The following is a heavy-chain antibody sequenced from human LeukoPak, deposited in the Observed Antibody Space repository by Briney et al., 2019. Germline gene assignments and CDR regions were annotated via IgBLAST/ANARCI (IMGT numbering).Heavy chain of an antibody. V-gene: IGHV4-30-2*01. D-gene: IGHD3-3*01. Sequence: SETLSLTYAVSGGSISNGGYSWSWIRQPPGKGLEWIGYIYHSGNTYYNPSLKSRVTMSVDTSKNQISLKVSSVTVADTAVYYCARDQLTEWSDAFDIWGQGTMVTVSS. CDR2: IYHSGNT. CDR3: ARDQLTEWSDAFDI. CDR1: GGSISNGGYS. J-gene: IGHJ3*02.